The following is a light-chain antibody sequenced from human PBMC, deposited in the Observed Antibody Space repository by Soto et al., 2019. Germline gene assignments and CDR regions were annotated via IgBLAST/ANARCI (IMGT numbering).Light chain of an antibody. J-gene: IGKJ1*01. Sequence: EIVLTQSPATLSFSPGERAALSCKASQSVHNFLAWYQQKPGQAPRLLIYGASSRATGVPDRFSGSGSGTDFTLSISRLEPEDFAVYYCQQYSNLWTFGQGTKVDIK. V-gene: IGKV3D-20*02. CDR1: QSVHNF. CDR2: GAS. CDR3: QQYSNLWT.